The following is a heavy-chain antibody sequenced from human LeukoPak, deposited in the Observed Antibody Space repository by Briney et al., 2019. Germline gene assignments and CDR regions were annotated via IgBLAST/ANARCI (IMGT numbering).Heavy chain of an antibody. CDR1: GFTFTSYA. Sequence: PGGSLRLSCSASGFTFTSYAMHWVRPAPGKGLECVSSISSNGGTTYYADSVEGRFSISRDNSKNTLYLQMSSLRPEDTAVYFCVKGYSSNYYFSLDPWGQGTLVTVSS. J-gene: IGHJ5*02. CDR2: ISSNGGTT. V-gene: IGHV3-64D*09. D-gene: IGHD6-13*01. CDR3: VKGYSSNYYFSLDP.